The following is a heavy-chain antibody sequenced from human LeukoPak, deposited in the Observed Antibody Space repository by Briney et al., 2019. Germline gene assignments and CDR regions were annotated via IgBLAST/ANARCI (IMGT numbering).Heavy chain of an antibody. CDR3: GRLAHNAWYAIDF. Sequence: GGSLRLSCTASQFTFYNYAMSWVRQAPGKGLEWLANILPDGSQKYYVDSVKGRFTISRDNPKNSLYLQINNLGAEDTAVYYCGRLAHNAWYAIDFWGQGTLVTVSS. D-gene: IGHD2-2*01. J-gene: IGHJ4*02. CDR1: QFTFYNYA. V-gene: IGHV3-7*01. CDR2: ILPDGSQK.